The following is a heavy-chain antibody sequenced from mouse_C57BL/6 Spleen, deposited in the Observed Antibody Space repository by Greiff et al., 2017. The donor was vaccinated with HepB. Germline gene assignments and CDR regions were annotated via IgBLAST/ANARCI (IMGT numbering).Heavy chain of an antibody. D-gene: IGHD1-1*01. CDR3: TRWGYYGSSSYYYAMDY. CDR1: GYTFTDYE. V-gene: IGHV1-15*01. CDR2: IDPETGGT. Sequence: VQLKESGAELVRPGASVTLSCKASGYTFTDYEMHWVKQTPVHGLEWIGAIDPETGGTAYNQKFKGKAILTADKSSSTAYMELRSLTSEDSAVYYCTRWGYYGSSSYYYAMDYWGQGTSVTVSS. J-gene: IGHJ4*01.